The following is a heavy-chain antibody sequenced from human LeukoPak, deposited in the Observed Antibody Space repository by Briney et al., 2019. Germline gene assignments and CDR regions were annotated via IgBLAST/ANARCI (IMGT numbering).Heavy chain of an antibody. J-gene: IGHJ4*02. D-gene: IGHD5-12*01. CDR3: ARVRGYSGYDLGWSYFDY. Sequence: SVKVSCKASGGTFSSYAISWVRQAPGQGLEWMGGIIPIFGTANYAQKFQGRVTITTDESTSTAYMELSSLRSEDTAVYYCARVRGYSGYDLGWSYFDYWGQGTLVTVSS. CDR1: GGTFSSYA. V-gene: IGHV1-69*05. CDR2: IIPIFGTA.